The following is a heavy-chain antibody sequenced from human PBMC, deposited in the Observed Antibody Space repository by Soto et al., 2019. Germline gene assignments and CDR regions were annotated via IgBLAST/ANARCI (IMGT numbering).Heavy chain of an antibody. J-gene: IGHJ4*02. CDR3: ARVYGTSGLAY. Sequence: QVQLVESGGGVVQPGRSLGLSCVASGFTFSSHGMHWVRQAPGKGLEWVAGIRSDGSKNYADSVKGRFTISRDSSKNTVYLQMDSLRGEDTALYFCARVYGTSGLAYWGQGTLVTVSS. D-gene: IGHD1-1*01. CDR2: IRSDGSK. V-gene: IGHV3-33*01. CDR1: GFTFSSHG.